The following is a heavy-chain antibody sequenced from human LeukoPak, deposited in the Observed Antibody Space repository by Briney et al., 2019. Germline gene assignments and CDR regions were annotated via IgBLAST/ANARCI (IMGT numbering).Heavy chain of an antibody. CDR3: TRGGDGFDP. CDR1: GFTLSSYD. J-gene: IGHJ5*02. Sequence: GGYLRLSCAASGFTLSSYDIHWVRQPTGKGLEWVSAIATAGDTFYSASVKGRFTISRENAKNSLYLQMNSLRVGDTAVYYCTRGGDGFDPWGQGTLVTVSS. V-gene: IGHV3-13*01. CDR2: IATAGDT. D-gene: IGHD7-27*01.